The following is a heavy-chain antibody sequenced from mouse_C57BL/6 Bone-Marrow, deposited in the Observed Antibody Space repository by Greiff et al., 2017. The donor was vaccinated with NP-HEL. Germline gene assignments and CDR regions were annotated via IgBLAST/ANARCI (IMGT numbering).Heavy chain of an antibody. CDR2: INPSTGGT. CDR3: ARSKAIDY. CDR1: GYSFTGYY. D-gene: IGHD3-2*02. J-gene: IGHJ2*01. V-gene: IGHV1-42*01. Sequence: VQLQQSGPELVKPGASVKISCKASGYSFTGYYMNWVKQSPEKSLEWIGEINPSTGGTTYNQKFKAKATLTVDKSSSTAYMQLKSLTSEDCAVYYCARSKAIDYWGQGTTLTVSS.